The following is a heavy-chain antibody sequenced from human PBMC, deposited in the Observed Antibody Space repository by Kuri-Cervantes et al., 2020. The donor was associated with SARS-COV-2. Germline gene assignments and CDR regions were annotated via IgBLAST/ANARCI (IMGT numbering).Heavy chain of an antibody. V-gene: IGHV1-2*02. Sequence: ASVKVSCKASGYTFTGYYMHWVRQAPGQGLEWMGWINPNSGGTNYAQKFQGRVTMTRDTSTSTVYMELSSLRSEDTAVYYCARDGSEYYDFWSGYYFNPATKPGGSTKYYYYYMDVWGKGTTVTVSS. CDR3: ARDGSEYYDFWSGYYFNPATKPGGSTKYYYYYMDV. CDR2: INPNSGGT. J-gene: IGHJ6*03. D-gene: IGHD3-3*01. CDR1: GYTFTGYY.